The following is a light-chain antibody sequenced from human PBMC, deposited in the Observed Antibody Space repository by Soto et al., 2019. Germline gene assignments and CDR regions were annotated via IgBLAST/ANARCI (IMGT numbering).Light chain of an antibody. Sequence: DILMTQSPSSLSASVGDRVTITCRASQDINNDLGWYQQKPGIAPKCLIYAASSLQSGVTSRFSGSGSGTEFTLAISSLRPADFAIYYCLQHTTYPPTFGPGTKVDIQ. CDR2: AAS. J-gene: IGKJ3*01. V-gene: IGKV1-17*01. CDR1: QDINND. CDR3: LQHTTYPPT.